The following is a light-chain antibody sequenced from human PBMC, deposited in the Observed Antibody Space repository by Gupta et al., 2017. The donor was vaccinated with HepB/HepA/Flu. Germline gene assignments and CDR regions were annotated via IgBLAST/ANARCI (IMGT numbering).Light chain of an antibody. CDR1: QSVSSSY. J-gene: IGKJ1*01. Sequence: EIVLTQSPGTLSLSPGEGATLSCRATQSVSSSYLAWYHQRPGQALRLLIYGASSRATGISDRFSGSGSGTDFTLTISRLEPDDSAMYYCQQDGSSPWTFGQGTKVEIK. CDR2: GAS. CDR3: QQDGSSPWT. V-gene: IGKV3-20*01.